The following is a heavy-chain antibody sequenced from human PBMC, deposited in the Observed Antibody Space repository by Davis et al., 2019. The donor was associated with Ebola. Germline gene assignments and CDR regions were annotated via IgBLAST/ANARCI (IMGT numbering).Heavy chain of an antibody. V-gene: IGHV3-23*01. D-gene: IGHD6-19*01. CDR1: GFTFSSYG. CDR2: SGRTDKT. Sequence: ESLKISCAASGFTFSSYGMSWVRQAPGKGLEWVSASGRTDKTYYADSVKGRFTISRDKSKNTVYLQMNSLRAEDTAVYYCAKEIGGSDWYSIDYWGQGTLVTVSS. CDR3: AKEIGGSDWYSIDY. J-gene: IGHJ4*02.